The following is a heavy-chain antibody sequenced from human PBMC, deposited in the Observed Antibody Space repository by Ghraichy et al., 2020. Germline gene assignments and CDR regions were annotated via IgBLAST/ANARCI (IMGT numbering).Heavy chain of an antibody. CDR2: ISGSGGST. J-gene: IGHJ5*02. CDR3: SKAVPPITIFGVGNWFDT. Sequence: GGSLRLSCAASGFTFSSYAMTWVRQAPGKGLEWVSGISGSGGSTYYADSVKGRFTISRDNSKNTLYLQMNSLRAEDTAVYYCSKAVPPITIFGVGNWFDTWGQGTLVTVSS. D-gene: IGHD3-3*01. V-gene: IGHV3-23*01. CDR1: GFTFSSYA.